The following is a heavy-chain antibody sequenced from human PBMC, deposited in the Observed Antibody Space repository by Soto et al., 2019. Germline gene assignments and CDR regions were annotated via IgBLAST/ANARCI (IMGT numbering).Heavy chain of an antibody. CDR1: GYTFTSYG. Sequence: ASVKVSCKASGYTFTSYGISWVRQAPGQGLEWMGWISAYNGNTNYAQKLQGRVTMTTDTSTSTAYMELRSLRSDDTAVYYCARESFDYGGNYYYYYGMDVWGQGTTVTVSS. J-gene: IGHJ6*02. CDR3: ARESFDYGGNYYYYYGMDV. D-gene: IGHD4-17*01. V-gene: IGHV1-18*01. CDR2: ISAYNGNT.